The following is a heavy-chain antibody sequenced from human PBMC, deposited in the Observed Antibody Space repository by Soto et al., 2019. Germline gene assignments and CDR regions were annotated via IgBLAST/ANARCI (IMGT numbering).Heavy chain of an antibody. D-gene: IGHD5-12*01. V-gene: IGHV1-3*01. CDR2: INAGNGNT. Sequence: QVQLVQSGAEVKKPGASVKVSCKASGYTFTSYAMHWVRQAPGQRLEWMGWINAGNGNTKYSQKFQGRVTITRDTSARTAYMELSSLRSEDTAVYYCAREMATITYYYYYGMDVWGKGTTVTVSS. J-gene: IGHJ6*04. CDR1: GYTFTSYA. CDR3: AREMATITYYYYYGMDV.